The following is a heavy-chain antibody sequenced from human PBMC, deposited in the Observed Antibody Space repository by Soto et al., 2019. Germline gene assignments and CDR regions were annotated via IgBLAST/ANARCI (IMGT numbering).Heavy chain of an antibody. CDR2: IIPIFGTA. CDR3: ARVPYDFWSGYYLDY. Sequence: GASVKVSFKASGGTFSSHAISWVRQAPGQGLEWMGGIIPIFGTANYAQKFQGRVTITADESTSTAYMELSSLRSEDTAVYYCARVPYDFWSGYYLDYWGQGTLVTVSS. CDR1: GGTFSSHA. V-gene: IGHV1-69*13. D-gene: IGHD3-3*01. J-gene: IGHJ4*02.